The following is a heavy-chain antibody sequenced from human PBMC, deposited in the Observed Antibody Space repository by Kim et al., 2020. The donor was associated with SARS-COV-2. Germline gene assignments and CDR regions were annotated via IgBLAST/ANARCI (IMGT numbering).Heavy chain of an antibody. CDR1: GASIISSTYY. CDR2: LYSSGST. J-gene: IGHJ4*02. CDR3: VVFGEQQGDFDY. Sequence: SETLSLTCSFSGASIISSTYYWGWIRQPPGKGLEWIGSLYSSGSTFHNPSLKSRVTISGDMSESQFSLRLTSVTAADTAMYYGVVFGEQQGDFDYWGQG. D-gene: IGHD3-16*01. V-gene: IGHV4-39*01.